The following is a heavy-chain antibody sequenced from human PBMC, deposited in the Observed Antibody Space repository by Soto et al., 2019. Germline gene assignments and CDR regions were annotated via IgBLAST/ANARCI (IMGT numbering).Heavy chain of an antibody. CDR1: GFTFSSFG. Sequence: EVQLVESGGDLVQPGGSLRLSCAASGFTFSSFGMNWVRQAPGKGLEWISYIRSSSSTIYYADFVKGRFTISRDDGKNSLYLQMNSRRAEDTAVYYCARMSPFSGEWLFDYWGQGILVTVSS. CDR2: IRSSSSTI. D-gene: IGHD3-10*01. CDR3: ARMSPFSGEWLFDY. J-gene: IGHJ4*02. V-gene: IGHV3-48*01.